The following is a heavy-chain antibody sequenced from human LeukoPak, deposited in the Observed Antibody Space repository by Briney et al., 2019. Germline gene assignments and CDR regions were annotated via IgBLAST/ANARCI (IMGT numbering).Heavy chain of an antibody. D-gene: IGHD3-22*01. CDR3: ARAPSPYYYDSSAYYSDY. V-gene: IGHV1-8*03. J-gene: IGHJ4*02. CDR1: GYTFTSFD. CDR2: MNPYTGKT. Sequence: GASVKVXCKTSGYTFTSFDINWVRQAAGQGLEWLGWMNPYTGKTGYAQKFQGRVTFTGDTSTRTAYMEVSSLTSEDTAVYYCARAPSPYYYDSSAYYSDYWGQGTLVTVSS.